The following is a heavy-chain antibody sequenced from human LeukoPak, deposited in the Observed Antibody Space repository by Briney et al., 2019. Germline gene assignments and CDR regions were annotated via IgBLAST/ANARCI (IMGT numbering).Heavy chain of an antibody. CDR1: GFTFSRYS. CDR3: ASSTITATLDY. V-gene: IGHV3-7*01. D-gene: IGHD5-24*01. J-gene: IGHJ4*02. CDR2: IKHDGSEK. Sequence: PGGSLRLSCAASGFTFSRYSMNWVRQAPGKGLEWVANIKHDGSEKFYVDSVKGRFTISRDNSKNTLYLQMNSLRAEDTAVYYCASSTITATLDYWGQGTLVTVSS.